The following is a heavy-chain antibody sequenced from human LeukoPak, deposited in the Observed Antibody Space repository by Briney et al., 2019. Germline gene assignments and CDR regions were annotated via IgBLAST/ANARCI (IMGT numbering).Heavy chain of an antibody. CDR1: GFTFSSYG. J-gene: IGHJ4*02. CDR3: AKDAYSGYGLCDF. D-gene: IGHD5-12*01. Sequence: PGRSLRLSCAASGFTFSSYGMHWVRQAPGKGLEWVAVIWYDGSNKYYADSVKGRFTISRDNSKNTLYLLMNSLGAEDTAVYYCAKDAYSGYGLCDFGGRGTRVSVSS. V-gene: IGHV3-33*06. CDR2: IWYDGSNK.